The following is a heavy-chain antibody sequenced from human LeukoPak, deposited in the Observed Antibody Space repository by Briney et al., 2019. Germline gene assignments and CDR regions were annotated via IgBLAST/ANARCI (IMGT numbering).Heavy chain of an antibody. D-gene: IGHD3-10*02. J-gene: IGHJ4*02. V-gene: IGHV4-4*02. Sequence: SETLSLTCAVSGGSISSVNRWSWVRQPPGKGLEWIGDIYHSGSTNYNPSLKSRLTISVDKSKNQFSLKLTSVTAADTAVYYCARETNYVAALIDCWGPGTLVTVSS. CDR2: IYHSGST. CDR3: ARETNYVAALIDC. CDR1: GGSISSVNR.